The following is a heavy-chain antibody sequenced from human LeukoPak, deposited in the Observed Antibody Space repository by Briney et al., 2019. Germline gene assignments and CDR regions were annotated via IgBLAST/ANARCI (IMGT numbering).Heavy chain of an antibody. V-gene: IGHV4-4*02. J-gene: IGHJ4*02. CDR3: AREGGFYRPLDY. CDR2: VHLDGRT. D-gene: IGHD3-3*01. Sequence: SETLSLTCGVSGGSVINTNWWTWVRPPPGKGLEWIGEVHLDGRTNYNPSLESRLTMSVDVSENQVSLKLTSVTAPDTAVYYCAREGGFYRPLDYSGQGTLVTVSS. CDR1: GGSVINTNW.